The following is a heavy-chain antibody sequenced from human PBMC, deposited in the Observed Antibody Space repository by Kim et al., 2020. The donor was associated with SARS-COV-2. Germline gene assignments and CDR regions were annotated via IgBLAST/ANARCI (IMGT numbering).Heavy chain of an antibody. CDR3: ARDRSTVTALYDY. Sequence: SETLSLTCTVSGYSISSGYYWGWIRQPPGKGLEWIGSIYHSGSTYYNPSLKSRVTISEDTSKNQFSLKLSSVTAADTAVYYCARDRSTVTALYDYWGQGTLVTVSS. V-gene: IGHV4-38-2*02. CDR1: GYSISSGYY. D-gene: IGHD4-17*01. CDR2: IYHSGST. J-gene: IGHJ4*02.